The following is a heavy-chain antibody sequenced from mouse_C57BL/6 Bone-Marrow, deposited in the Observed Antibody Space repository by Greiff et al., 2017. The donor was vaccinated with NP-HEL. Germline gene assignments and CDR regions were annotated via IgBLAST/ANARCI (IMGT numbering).Heavy chain of an antibody. CDR1: GFTFSDYG. J-gene: IGHJ3*01. CDR2: ISNLAYSI. Sequence: EVHLVESGGGLVQPGGSLKLSCAASGFTFSDYGMAWVRQAPRKGPAWVAFISNLAYSIYYADTVTGRFTISRENAKNTLYLEMSSLRSEDTAMYYCAREGGFAYWGQGTLVTVSA. V-gene: IGHV5-15*01. CDR3: AREGGFAY.